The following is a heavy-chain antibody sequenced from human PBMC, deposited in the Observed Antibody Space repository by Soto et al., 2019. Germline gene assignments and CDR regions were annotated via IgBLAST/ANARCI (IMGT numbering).Heavy chain of an antibody. CDR2: IYPGDSDT. CDR3: ARKIAVAGLNWFDP. CDR1: GYSFTSYW. V-gene: IGHV5-51*01. Sequence: GEPLKISWKGSGYSFTSYWIGWVRQMPGKGLEWMGIIYPGDSDTRYSPSFQGQVTISADKSISTAYLQWSSLKASDTAMYYCARKIAVAGLNWFDPWGQGTLVTVSS. J-gene: IGHJ5*02. D-gene: IGHD6-19*01.